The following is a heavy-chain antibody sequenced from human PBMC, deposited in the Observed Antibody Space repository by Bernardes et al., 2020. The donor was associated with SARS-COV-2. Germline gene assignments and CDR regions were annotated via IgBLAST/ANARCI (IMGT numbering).Heavy chain of an antibody. CDR1: GFILRDYC. CDR2: ISGGGTTT. D-gene: IGHD6-19*01. J-gene: IGHJ2*01. V-gene: IGHV3-74*03. CDR3: GKRAVTGSRWYFDL. Sequence: GGSLRLSCEASGFILRDYCMHWVRQFPGPALGRVSRISGGGTTTTYADSVKGRFTVARDQAKNTLYLQMNNMRVEDTAVYYCGKRAVTGSRWYFDLWGRGTLVTVSS.